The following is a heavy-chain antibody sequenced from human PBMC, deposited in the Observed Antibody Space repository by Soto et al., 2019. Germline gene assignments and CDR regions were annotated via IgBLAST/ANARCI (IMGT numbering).Heavy chain of an antibody. J-gene: IGHJ6*01. D-gene: IGHD1-1*01. Sequence: QVQLQESGPGLVKPSQTLSLTCSVSGGSISSDLHYWSWIRQSPGKALEWIGYIHYSGSTYYNPSLNRRVTISVVAAKNLFSLELSAVAASDTAVYYWARDLSNWNWGYYYGMEVWGQGTTVTVSS. CDR3: ARDLSNWNWGYYYGMEV. CDR2: IHYSGST. CDR1: GGSISSDLHY. V-gene: IGHV4-30-4*01.